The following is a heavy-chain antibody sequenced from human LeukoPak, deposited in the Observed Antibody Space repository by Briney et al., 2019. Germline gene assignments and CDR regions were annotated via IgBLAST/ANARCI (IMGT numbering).Heavy chain of an antibody. D-gene: IGHD5-12*01. Sequence: KPSETLSLTCTVSGGSISSYYWSWIRQPAGKGLEWIGRIYTSGSTNYNPSLKSRVTVSVDTSKNQFSLKLSSVTAADTAVYYCTRAPVGTITRSHWYFDLWGRGTLVTVSS. V-gene: IGHV4-4*07. CDR3: TRAPVGTITRSHWYFDL. CDR2: IYTSGST. CDR1: GGSISSYY. J-gene: IGHJ2*01.